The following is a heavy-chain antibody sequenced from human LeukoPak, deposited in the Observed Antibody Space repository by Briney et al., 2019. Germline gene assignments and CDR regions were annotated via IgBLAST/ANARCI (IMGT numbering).Heavy chain of an antibody. CDR2: INPNSGGT. D-gene: IGHD2-21*01. Sequence: ASVKVSCKASGYTFTGYYMHWVRQAPGQGLEGMGWINPNSGGTNYAQKFQGRVTMTRDTSISTAYMELSRLRSDDTAVYYCARDPANIVVAEGGYWGQGTLVTVSS. CDR1: GYTFTGYY. CDR3: ARDPANIVVAEGGY. V-gene: IGHV1-2*02. J-gene: IGHJ4*02.